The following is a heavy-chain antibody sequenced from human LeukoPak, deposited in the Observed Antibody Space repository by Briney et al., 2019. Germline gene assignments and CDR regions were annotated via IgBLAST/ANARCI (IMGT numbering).Heavy chain of an antibody. Sequence: SVKVSCKASGGTFSSYAISWVRQAPGQGLEWMGVVIPIFGIANSAQKFQGRVTITTDESTSTAYMELSSLRSEDTAVYYCALWRQQLVRYFDYWGQGTLVTVSS. D-gene: IGHD6-13*01. CDR2: VIPIFGIA. CDR1: GGTFSSYA. CDR3: ALWRQQLVRYFDY. J-gene: IGHJ4*02. V-gene: IGHV1-69*05.